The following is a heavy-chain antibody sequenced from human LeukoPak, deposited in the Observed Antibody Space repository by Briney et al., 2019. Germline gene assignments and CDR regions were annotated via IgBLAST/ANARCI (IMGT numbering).Heavy chain of an antibody. V-gene: IGHV4-38-2*02. CDR1: GSSITSDFY. J-gene: IGHJ5*02. CDR2: AYHSGPT. Sequence: SETLSLTCSVSGSSITSDFYWAWIRQPPGKGLEWIGSAYHSGPTYYNPSLKGRVTISVDTSKKQFSLTMRSVTAADTAVYYCARDRTTAMVPNWFDPWGQGTLVTVSS. D-gene: IGHD5-18*01. CDR3: ARDRTTAMVPNWFDP.